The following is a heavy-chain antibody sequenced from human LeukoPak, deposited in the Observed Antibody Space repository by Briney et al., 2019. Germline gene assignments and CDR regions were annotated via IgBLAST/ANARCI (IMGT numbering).Heavy chain of an antibody. CDR2: ISGYNGHT. CDR3: ARDLTPRRNYDNSGYQIVPAF. Sequence: ASVKVSCKASGYIFTSYGISWMRQAPGQGLEWMGWISGYNGHTRYAQKVQARVTMTTDTSTSTAYMELRSLRSDDTAVYYCARDLTPRRNYDNSGYQIVPAFWGQGTLVTVSS. V-gene: IGHV1-18*01. J-gene: IGHJ4*02. D-gene: IGHD3-22*01. CDR1: GYIFTSYG.